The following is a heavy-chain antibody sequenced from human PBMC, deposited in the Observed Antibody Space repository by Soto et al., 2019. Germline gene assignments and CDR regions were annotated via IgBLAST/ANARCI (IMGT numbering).Heavy chain of an antibody. CDR2: IYYSGST. CDR3: AREGPERDIVVVPAAIRRDYYYYLDG. D-gene: IGHD2-2*01. J-gene: IGHJ6*03. Sequence: PSETLSLTCTVSGGSISSYYWSWIRQPPGKGLEWIGYIYYSGSTNYNPSLKSRVTISVDTSKNQFSLKLSSVTAADTAVYYCAREGPERDIVVVPAAIRRDYYYYLDGWGKGTTVTVSS. V-gene: IGHV4-59*01. CDR1: GGSISSYY.